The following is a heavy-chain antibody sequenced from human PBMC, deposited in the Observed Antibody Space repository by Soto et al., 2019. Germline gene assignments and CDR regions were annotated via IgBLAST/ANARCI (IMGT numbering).Heavy chain of an antibody. CDR2: ISAYNGNT. Sequence: ASVKVSCKASGYTFTSYGISWVRQAPGQGLEWMGWISAYNGNTNYAQKFQERVTITRDMSTSTAYMELSSLRSEDTAVYYCAAENDYLNWFAPWGQGTLVTVSS. V-gene: IGHV1-18*01. D-gene: IGHD4-17*01. J-gene: IGHJ5*02. CDR1: GYTFTSYG. CDR3: AAENDYLNWFAP.